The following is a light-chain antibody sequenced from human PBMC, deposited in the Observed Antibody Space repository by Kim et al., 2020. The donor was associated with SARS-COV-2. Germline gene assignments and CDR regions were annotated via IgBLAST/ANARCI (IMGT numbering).Light chain of an antibody. V-gene: IGKV1-17*03. J-gene: IGKJ2*01. CDR3: QQSYSTPRT. CDR2: VAS. Sequence: DIQMTQSPSAMSASVGDRVTITCRASQDISNNLAWFQQKPGKVPKRLIYVASNLESGVPARFSGSGSGTDFTLTISSLQPEDFATYYCQQSYSTPRTFGQGTKLEI. CDR1: QDISNN.